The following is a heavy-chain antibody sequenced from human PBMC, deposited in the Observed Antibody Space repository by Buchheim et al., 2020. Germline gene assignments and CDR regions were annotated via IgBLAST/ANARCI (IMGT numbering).Heavy chain of an antibody. Sequence: QVQFVESGGGVVQPGRSLRLSCAASGFSFSNYGMHWVRQAPGKGLEWVAIIWHDGNNKYYADSVKGRFTISRDNSKNTLYLQMNSLRAEDTAVYYCAAGDPLDYWGQGAL. CDR3: AAGDPLDY. D-gene: IGHD7-27*01. CDR2: IWHDGNNK. J-gene: IGHJ4*02. CDR1: GFSFSNYG. V-gene: IGHV3-33*01.